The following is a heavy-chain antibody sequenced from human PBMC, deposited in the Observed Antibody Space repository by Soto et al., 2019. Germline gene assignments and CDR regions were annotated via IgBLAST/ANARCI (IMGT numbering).Heavy chain of an antibody. CDR2: INPYSGNT. CDR1: GYTFTDYI. V-gene: IGHV1-18*04. J-gene: IGHJ5*02. CDR3: ARGPTRGDNYFGP. Sequence: ASVKVSCKAFGYTFTDYIITWVRQAPGQGLEWLGWINPYSGNTYYAHKVQGRVTMTSDTSTSTAYLELRSLRSDDTAVYYCARGPTRGDNYFGPWGQGTLVTVSS. D-gene: IGHD5-12*01.